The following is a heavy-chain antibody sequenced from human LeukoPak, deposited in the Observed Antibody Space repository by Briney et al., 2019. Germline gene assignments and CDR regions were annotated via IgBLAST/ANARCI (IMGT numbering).Heavy chain of an antibody. J-gene: IGHJ4*02. CDR2: ISSSGSI. V-gene: IGHV3-48*02. CDR1: GFTFSSYT. D-gene: IGHD5-18*01. Sequence: PGGSLRLSCAASGFTFSSYTMNWGRQAPGKGLEWVSYISSSGSISYADSVKGRSTISRDNAKNSLYLQMNSLRDEDTAVYYCARMIDYNYGYAFDYWGQGTLVTVSS. CDR3: ARMIDYNYGYAFDY.